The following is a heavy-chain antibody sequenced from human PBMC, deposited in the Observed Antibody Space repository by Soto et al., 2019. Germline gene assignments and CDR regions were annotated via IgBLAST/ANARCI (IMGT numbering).Heavy chain of an antibody. CDR2: ISAYNGNT. V-gene: IGHV1-18*01. D-gene: IGHD1-26*01. CDR1: GYTFTSYG. J-gene: IGHJ5*02. Sequence: ASVKVSCKASGYTFTSYGISWVRRAPGQGLEWMGWISAYNGNTNYAQKLQGRVTMTTDTSTSTAYMELRSLRSDDTAVYYCARGVNDVGATNWFDPWGQGTLVTVS. CDR3: ARGVNDVGATNWFDP.